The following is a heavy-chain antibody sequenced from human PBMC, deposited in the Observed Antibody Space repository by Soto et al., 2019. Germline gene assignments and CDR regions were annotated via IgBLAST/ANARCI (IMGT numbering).Heavy chain of an antibody. CDR2: INYSVST. CDR1: GDSISSSSYY. V-gene: IGHV4-39*01. D-gene: IGHD4-17*01. Sequence: QLQLQESGPGLVKPSETLSLTCSVSGDSISSSSYYWGWIRQPPGKGLEWIGTINYSVSTYYNPSLKSRVTLAVDTAKTQFSLKVSSVTAADTAVYYCASLYGDYVPYWGQGILVSVSS. CDR3: ASLYGDYVPY. J-gene: IGHJ4*02.